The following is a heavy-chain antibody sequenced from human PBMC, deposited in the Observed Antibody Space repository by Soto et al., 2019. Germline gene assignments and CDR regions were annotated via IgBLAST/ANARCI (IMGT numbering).Heavy chain of an antibody. Sequence: GGSLRLSCAASGFTFSNYAMTWVRQAPGKGLEWVSCISGGSTYYADSVKGRFTISRDNSKNALYLQMNSLRADDTAVNYCARREGVLRFLEWLPIYYYGMDVWGQGTTVTVS. D-gene: IGHD3-3*01. CDR1: GFTFSNYA. CDR2: ISGGST. J-gene: IGHJ6*02. V-gene: IGHV3-23*01. CDR3: ARREGVLRFLEWLPIYYYGMDV.